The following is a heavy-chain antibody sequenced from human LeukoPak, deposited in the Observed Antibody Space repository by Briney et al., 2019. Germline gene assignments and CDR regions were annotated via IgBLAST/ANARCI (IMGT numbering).Heavy chain of an antibody. J-gene: IGHJ6*03. CDR3: ARGVYCSSTSCYLDLGFNPGSYYYYYYMDV. CDR2: IYYSGST. CDR1: GGSINSHY. D-gene: IGHD2-2*01. Sequence: SETLSLTCTVSGGSINSHYWSWLRQPPGKGLEWIGYIYYSGSTNYNPSLKSRVTISVDTSKNQFSLKLSSVTAADTAVYYCARGVYCSSTSCYLDLGFNPGSYYYYYYMDVWGKGTTVTVSS. V-gene: IGHV4-59*11.